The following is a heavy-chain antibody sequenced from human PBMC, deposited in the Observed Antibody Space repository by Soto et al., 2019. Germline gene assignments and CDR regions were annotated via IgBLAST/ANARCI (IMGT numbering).Heavy chain of an antibody. J-gene: IGHJ4*02. V-gene: IGHV1-18*04. D-gene: IGHD3-16*01. CDR2: ITTSNGNR. CDR3: TRGILGVFEY. CDR1: GYSLTSYG. Sequence: QIQLVQSGGEVKRPGASVMVSCKASGYSLTSYGISWVRLVPGQGLEWMAWITTSNGNRNFARKFQDRVSLTADISTSTVYMELRSLTSDDTAVYYCTRGILGVFEYWGQGTLVTVSS.